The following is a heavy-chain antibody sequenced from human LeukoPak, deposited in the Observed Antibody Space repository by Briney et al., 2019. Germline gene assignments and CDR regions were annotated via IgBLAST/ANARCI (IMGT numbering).Heavy chain of an antibody. CDR2: IHSDSGGT. V-gene: IGHV1-2*02. CDR3: ARVSGPTRYYGLDV. CDR1: GYSFSDHY. J-gene: IGHJ6*02. Sequence: ASVKVSCKASGYSFSDHYIHWVRQAPGQGLEWMGWIHSDSGGTIYAQNFHGRLTVTRDRSLGTAYMELTRLTSNDTAMYYCARVSGPTRYYGLDVWGQGTTVIVTS. D-gene: IGHD3-16*02.